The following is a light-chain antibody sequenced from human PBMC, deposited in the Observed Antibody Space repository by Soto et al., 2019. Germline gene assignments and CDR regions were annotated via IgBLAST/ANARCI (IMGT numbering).Light chain of an antibody. CDR2: KAS. Sequence: DIQMTQSPSTLSASVGDRVTITCRASQSISSWLAWYQQKPGKAPKLLIYKASSLESGVPSRFSGSGSGTEFTLTISSLQPDDFATYYCKQYDTYKMFGQGNKVEIK. V-gene: IGKV1-5*03. J-gene: IGKJ1*01. CDR3: KQYDTYKM. CDR1: QSISSW.